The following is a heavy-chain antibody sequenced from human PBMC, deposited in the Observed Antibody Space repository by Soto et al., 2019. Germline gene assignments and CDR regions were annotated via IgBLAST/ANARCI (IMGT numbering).Heavy chain of an antibody. CDR1: GFTFRSCW. D-gene: IGHD1-1*01. V-gene: IGHV3-74*01. J-gene: IGHJ4*02. CDR2: INRDGSST. Sequence: GGSLRLSCAASGFTFRSCWMHWVRQAPGKGLVWVSRINRDGSSTSYADSVKGRVTISRDTAKNTLYLQMNSLRAEDTAVYYCAREIVTTGEYYFDSWGLGTLVTVSS. CDR3: AREIVTTGEYYFDS.